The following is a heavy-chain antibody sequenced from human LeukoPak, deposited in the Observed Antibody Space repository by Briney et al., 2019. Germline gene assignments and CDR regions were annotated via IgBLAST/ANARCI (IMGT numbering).Heavy chain of an antibody. CDR3: ARGTAAIAYYFDY. Sequence: PSETLSLTCTVSGGSISSHYWSWIRQPPGKGLEWIGYIYYSGSTNYNPSLKSRVTISVDTSKNQFSLKLSSVTAADTAVYCCARGTAAIAYYFDYWGQGTLVTVSS. J-gene: IGHJ4*02. D-gene: IGHD2-2*01. CDR1: GGSISSHY. V-gene: IGHV4-59*11. CDR2: IYYSGST.